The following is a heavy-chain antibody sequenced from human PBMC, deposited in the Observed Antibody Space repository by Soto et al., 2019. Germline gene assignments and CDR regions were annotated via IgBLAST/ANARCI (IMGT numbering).Heavy chain of an antibody. Sequence: EASVKVSCKASGYTFTSYYMHWVRQAPGQGLEWMGIINPSGGSTSYAQKFQGRVTITADESARTSYMELRSLKSQDTAVYYCVRDSGAKLSSSWGQGTLVTVSS. D-gene: IGHD6-13*01. V-gene: IGHV1-46*01. CDR3: VRDSGAKLSSS. J-gene: IGHJ4*02. CDR1: GYTFTSYY. CDR2: INPSGGST.